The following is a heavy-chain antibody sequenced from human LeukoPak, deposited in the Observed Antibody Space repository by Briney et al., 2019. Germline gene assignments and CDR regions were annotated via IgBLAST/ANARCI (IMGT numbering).Heavy chain of an antibody. V-gene: IGHV1-8*03. Sequence: ASVKVSCKASGYTFTSYDINWVRQATGQGLEWMGWMNPNSGNTGYAQKFQGRVTITRNTSISTAYMELSSLRSEDTAVYYCARDVGGESTSSKYYYYMDVWGKGTTVTVSS. CDR3: ARDVGGESTSSKYYYYMDV. J-gene: IGHJ6*03. CDR2: MNPNSGNT. CDR1: GYTFTSYD. D-gene: IGHD2-2*01.